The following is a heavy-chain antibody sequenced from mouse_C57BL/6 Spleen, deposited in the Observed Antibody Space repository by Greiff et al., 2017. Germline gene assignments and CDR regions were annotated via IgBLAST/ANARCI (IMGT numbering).Heavy chain of an antibody. CDR3: AIGMWVSGYGFAV. J-gene: IGHJ3*01. CDR1: GYTFTSYW. CDR2: IHPSDSDP. V-gene: IGHV1-74*01. Sequence: QVKLQQPGAELVKPGASVKVSCKASGYTFTSYWMHWVKQRPGRGLEWIGRIHPSDSDPNYNQKFKGKATLTVDKSSSTAYMQRSSLTSEDSAVXYRAIGMWVSGYGFAVWGQGTLVTVSA. D-gene: IGHD1-1*01.